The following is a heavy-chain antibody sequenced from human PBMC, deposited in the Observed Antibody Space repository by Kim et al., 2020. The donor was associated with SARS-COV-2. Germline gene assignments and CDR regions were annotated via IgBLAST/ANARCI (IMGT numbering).Heavy chain of an antibody. CDR1: GFTLSSYA. Sequence: GGSLRLSCAASGFTLSSYAMHWVRQAPGKGLEWVAVISYDGSNKYYADSVKGRLSISRDNSKITLYRQMNSLRAEDTAVYYCARDREYYKILTFYYRTSYYLYYYDLDVWGQGTTVTVSS. V-gene: IGHV3-30-3*01. CDR3: ARDREYYKILTFYYRTSYYLYYYDLDV. CDR2: ISYDGSNK. J-gene: IGHJ6*02. D-gene: IGHD3-9*01.